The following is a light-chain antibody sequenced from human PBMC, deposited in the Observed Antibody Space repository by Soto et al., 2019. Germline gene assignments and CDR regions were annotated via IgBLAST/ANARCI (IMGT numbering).Light chain of an antibody. J-gene: IGLJ2*01. Sequence: QSALTQPPSASGSPGQSVTISCTGTSSDVGGYKYVSWYQQHPGKAPELLIYEVSKRPSGVPDRLSGSKSDNTASLTVSGLQAEDEADYYCCSYAGSNNLVFGGGTKVTVL. CDR1: SSDVGGYKY. CDR3: CSYAGSNNLV. CDR2: EVS. V-gene: IGLV2-8*01.